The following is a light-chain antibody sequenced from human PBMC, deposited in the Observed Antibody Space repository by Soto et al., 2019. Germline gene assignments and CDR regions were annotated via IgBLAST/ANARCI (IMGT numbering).Light chain of an antibody. CDR3: SSYTTGSIVV. Sequence: QSALTQPASVSGSPGQSITISCTGTSSDIGGYNYVSWYQQHPGKAPKLMIYDVSYRSSGISNRFSGSKSGNTASLTISGHQAEDEADYNFSSYTTGSIVVFGGGTKLTFL. J-gene: IGLJ2*01. CDR2: DVS. V-gene: IGLV2-14*01. CDR1: SSDIGGYNY.